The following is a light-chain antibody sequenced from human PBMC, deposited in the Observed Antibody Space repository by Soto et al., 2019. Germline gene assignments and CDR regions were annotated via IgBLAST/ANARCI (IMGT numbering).Light chain of an antibody. J-gene: IGKJ4*01. V-gene: IGKV3-20*01. CDR3: QQYGSSPLT. Sequence: EIVFTQSPGTLSLSPGERATLSCRASQSVSSSYLASYQQKPVHAPRLLIYGASSRATGIPDRFSGSGSGTDFTLTISRLEPEDFAVYYCQQYGSSPLTFGGGTKV. CDR1: QSVSSSY. CDR2: GAS.